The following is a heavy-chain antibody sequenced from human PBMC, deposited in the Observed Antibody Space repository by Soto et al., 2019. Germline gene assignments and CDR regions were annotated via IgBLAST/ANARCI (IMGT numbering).Heavy chain of an antibody. CDR1: GGSISSGGYY. CDR3: ARDVVTPRLGVDV. J-gene: IGHJ6*04. Sequence: SETLSLTCTVSGGSISSGGYYWSWIRQHPGKGLEWIGYIYYSGSTYYNPSLKSRVTISVDTSKNQFSLKLSSVTAADTAVYYCARDVVTPRLGVDVWGKGTTVTVSS. CDR2: IYYSGST. V-gene: IGHV4-31*03. D-gene: IGHD2-15*01.